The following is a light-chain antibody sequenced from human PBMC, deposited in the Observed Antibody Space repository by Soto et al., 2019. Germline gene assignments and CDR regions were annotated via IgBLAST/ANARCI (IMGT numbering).Light chain of an antibody. CDR3: QQYKSYSRM. CDR2: DAS. V-gene: IGKV1-5*01. CDR1: QSISSW. Sequence: VQMTQSPATLSASIGDRVTITCRASQSISSWLAWYQQKPGKAPKLLIYDASTLESGVPSRFTSRGSGTEFTLTISSLQPEDFATYYCQQYKSYSRMFGQGTKVDI. J-gene: IGKJ1*01.